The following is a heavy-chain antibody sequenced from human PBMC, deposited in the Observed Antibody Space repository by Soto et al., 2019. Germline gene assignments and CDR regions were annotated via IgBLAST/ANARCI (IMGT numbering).Heavy chain of an antibody. D-gene: IGHD4-17*01. CDR3: ASDYGDASDPEYYFDY. CDR2: IRYDGSHK. J-gene: IGHJ4*02. V-gene: IGHV3-33*01. CDR1: GFTFSSYA. Sequence: QVQLVESGGGVVQPGRSLRLSCAASGFTFSSYAMHWVRQAPGKGLEWVAMIRYDGSHKYYADSVKGRFTISRDNFKNTLFLQMNYLRAEDTAVYYCASDYGDASDPEYYFDYWGQGTLVTVSS.